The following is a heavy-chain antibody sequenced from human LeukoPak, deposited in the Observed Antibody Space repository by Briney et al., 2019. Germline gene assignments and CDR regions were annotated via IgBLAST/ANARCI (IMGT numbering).Heavy chain of an antibody. CDR3: ARLAIAAAAVLPHDAFDI. CDR2: INLNSGGK. J-gene: IGHJ3*02. V-gene: IGHV1-2*01. Sequence: ASVNVSCKACGYTLPGYYMHWVRQAPAKGLEWMGWINLNSGGKNYAQKFQGRVTSTRDTSNSTAYMELSRLRSDDTAVYYCARLAIAAAAVLPHDAFDIWGQGTMVTVS. CDR1: GYTLPGYY. D-gene: IGHD6-13*01.